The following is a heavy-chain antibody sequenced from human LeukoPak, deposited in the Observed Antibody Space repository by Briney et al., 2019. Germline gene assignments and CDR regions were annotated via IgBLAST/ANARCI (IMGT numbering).Heavy chain of an antibody. D-gene: IGHD6-19*01. CDR2: IYYNGST. V-gene: IGHV4-59*08. CDR1: GGSISSYY. Sequence: SETLSLTCTVSGGSISSYYWSWIRQPPGKGLEWIGYIYYNGSTNYNPSLKSRVTISVDTSKNQFSLKLSSVTAADTAVYYCARHDSSGWYFGYFDYWGQGTLVTVSS. J-gene: IGHJ4*02. CDR3: ARHDSSGWYFGYFDY.